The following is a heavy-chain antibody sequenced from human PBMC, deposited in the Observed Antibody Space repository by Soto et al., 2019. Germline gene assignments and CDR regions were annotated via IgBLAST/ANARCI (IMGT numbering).Heavy chain of an antibody. Sequence: SETLSLTCTVSGGSISSSSYYWGWIRQPPGKGLEWIGSIYYSGSTYYNPPLKSRFTISVNTSKNQFSLKLSSVTAADTAVYYCARHLVEKDFWSGYYSSYNWFDPWGQGTLVTVSS. CDR2: IYYSGST. J-gene: IGHJ5*02. CDR3: ARHLVEKDFWSGYYSSYNWFDP. CDR1: GGSISSSSYY. V-gene: IGHV4-39*01. D-gene: IGHD3-3*01.